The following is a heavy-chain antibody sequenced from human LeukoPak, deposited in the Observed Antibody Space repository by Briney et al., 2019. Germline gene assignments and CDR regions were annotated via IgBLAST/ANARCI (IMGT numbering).Heavy chain of an antibody. CDR2: LFHSGTR. CDR3: ARRRGWKQQLVYFDY. J-gene: IGHJ4*02. Sequence: SETLSLTCTVSGGSITSYYWSWIRQPPGKGLEWIGYLFHSGTRRYNPSLKSRVTISADTTKNQIFLTLNSTTAADTAVYYCARRRGWKQQLVYFDYWGQGTLATVSS. CDR1: GGSITSYY. D-gene: IGHD6-13*01. V-gene: IGHV4-59*08.